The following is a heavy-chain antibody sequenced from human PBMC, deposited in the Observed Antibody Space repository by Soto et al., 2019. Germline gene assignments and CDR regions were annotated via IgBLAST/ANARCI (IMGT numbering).Heavy chain of an antibody. Sequence: QVQLVQSGAEVKKPGASVKVSCKASGYTFNKYSISWVRQAPGQGLEWMGWISASNGNTDFAQKFQGRVTMAIDTSTSTAYMELRSLRSDDTAVFYCTRGHGDFAGDFDYWGQGTLVTVSS. CDR2: ISASNGNT. V-gene: IGHV1-18*04. J-gene: IGHJ4*02. CDR3: TRGHGDFAGDFDY. D-gene: IGHD4-17*01. CDR1: GYTFNKYS.